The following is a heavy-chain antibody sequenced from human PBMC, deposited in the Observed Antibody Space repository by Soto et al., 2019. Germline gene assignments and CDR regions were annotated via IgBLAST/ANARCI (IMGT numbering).Heavy chain of an antibody. CDR1: GYTFISYA. CDR2: INAGNGNT. V-gene: IGHV1-3*01. Sequence: ASVKVSCKASGYTFISYAIHWVRQAPGQRLEWMGWINAGNGNTKYSQKFQGRVTITRDTSASTAYMELTSLRSEDTAVYYCARKHGTGKRFDYWGQGTLVTVSS. J-gene: IGHJ4*02. D-gene: IGHD1-26*01. CDR3: ARKHGTGKRFDY.